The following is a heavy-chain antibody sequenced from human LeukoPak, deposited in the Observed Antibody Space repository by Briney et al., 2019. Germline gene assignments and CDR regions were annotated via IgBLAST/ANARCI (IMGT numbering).Heavy chain of an antibody. D-gene: IGHD1-1*01. CDR1: GGSISSSSYY. CDR3: ARLRGATTDDVIYY. J-gene: IGHJ4*02. CDR2: IYYSGST. V-gene: IGHV4-39*01. Sequence: PSETLSLTCTVSGGSISSSSYYWGWIRQPPGKGLEWIGSIYYSGSTYYNPSLKSRVTISVDTSKNQFSLKLSSVTAADTAVYYCARLRGATTDDVIYYWGQGTLVTVSS.